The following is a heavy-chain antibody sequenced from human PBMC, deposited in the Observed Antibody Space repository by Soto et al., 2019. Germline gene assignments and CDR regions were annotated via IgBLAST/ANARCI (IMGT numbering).Heavy chain of an antibody. J-gene: IGHJ3*02. V-gene: IGHV1-24*01. Sequence: ASVKVSCKVSGYTLSELSMHWVRQAPGKGLEWMGGFDPEDGETIYAQKFQGRVTMTEDTSTDTAYMELSSLRSEDTAVYYCATMTGTTIRDAFDIWRQGTMVTVSS. CDR2: FDPEDGET. CDR1: GYTLSELS. CDR3: ATMTGTTIRDAFDI. D-gene: IGHD1-20*01.